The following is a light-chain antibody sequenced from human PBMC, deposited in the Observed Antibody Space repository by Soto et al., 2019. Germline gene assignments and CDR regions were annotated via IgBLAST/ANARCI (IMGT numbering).Light chain of an antibody. J-gene: IGKJ5*01. CDR1: QGISNY. V-gene: IGKV1-9*01. CDR2: AAS. Sequence: DIQLTQSPSFLSASVGDRVTITCRASQGISNYLAWYQQRPGKAPKLLTYAASTLQTGVPSRFSGSGSGTEFTLTISSLQPEDFATYHCQQLTSYPRSTFGQGTRLEIK. CDR3: QQLTSYPRST.